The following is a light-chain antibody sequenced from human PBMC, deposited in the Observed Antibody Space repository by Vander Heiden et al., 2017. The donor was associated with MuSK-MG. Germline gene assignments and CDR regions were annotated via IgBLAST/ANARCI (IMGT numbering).Light chain of an antibody. V-gene: IGKV4-1*01. CDR1: RTVLHNSNNKYY. CDR3: AHYFYGLIT. J-gene: IGKJ4*01. CDR2: CAG. Sequence: DIVMTQSPDSLAVALGERASINCRSSRTVLHNSNNKYYLAFQQKPGQPPKLLMICAGTRGSGVPARRCGGGSGANDSPLKSSMEAEEVAGYSSAHYFYGLITFGGGTKVEIK.